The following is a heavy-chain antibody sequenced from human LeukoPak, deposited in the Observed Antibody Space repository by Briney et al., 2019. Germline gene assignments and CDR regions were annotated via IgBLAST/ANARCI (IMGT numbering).Heavy chain of an antibody. J-gene: IGHJ5*02. CDR3: ARKTHNWNYRTIFWFDP. V-gene: IGHV4-34*01. CDR2: INHSGST. D-gene: IGHD1-7*01. Sequence: PSETLSLTCAVYGGSFSGYYWSWIRQPPGKGLEWIGEINHSGSTNYNPSLKSRVTISVDTSKNQFSLKLSSVTAADTAVYYCARKTHNWNYRTIFWFDPWGQGTLVTVSS. CDR1: GGSFSGYY.